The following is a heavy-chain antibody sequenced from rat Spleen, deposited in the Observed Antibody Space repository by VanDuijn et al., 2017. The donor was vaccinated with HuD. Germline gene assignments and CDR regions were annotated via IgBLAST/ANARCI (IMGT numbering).Heavy chain of an antibody. J-gene: IGHJ2*01. CDR3: ATRTYYGYGYYFDY. Sequence: EVQLVESGGGLVQPGRSMKLSCAASGFTFSNYGMAWVRQAPKKGLEWVATISPSGGSTYYRDSVKGRFTISRDYAKTTLYLQMDSLRSEDTATYYCATRTYYGYGYYFDYWGQGVMVTVSS. D-gene: IGHD1-9*01. CDR1: GFTFSNYG. V-gene: IGHV5-19*01. CDR2: ISPSGGST.